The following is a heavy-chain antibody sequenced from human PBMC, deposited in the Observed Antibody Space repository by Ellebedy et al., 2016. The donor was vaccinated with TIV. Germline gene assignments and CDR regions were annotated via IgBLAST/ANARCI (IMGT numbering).Heavy chain of an antibody. J-gene: IGHJ2*01. CDR3: ARAGSSGWEAYFDL. V-gene: IGHV3-21*05. CDR1: GFAFSSYV. Sequence: GESLKISCAGSGFAFSSYVMSWVRQPPGKGLEWVSFISVSNIYTNYADSVKGRFTISRDNAKNSLYLQMNSLRAEDTAVYYCARAGSSGWEAYFDLWGRGTLVTVSS. CDR2: ISVSNIYT. D-gene: IGHD6-19*01.